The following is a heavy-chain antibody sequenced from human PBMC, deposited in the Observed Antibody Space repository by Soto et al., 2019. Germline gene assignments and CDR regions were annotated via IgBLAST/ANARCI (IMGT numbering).Heavy chain of an antibody. CDR1: GGSISSSSYY. D-gene: IGHD2-2*01. CDR2: IYYSGST. J-gene: IGHJ5*02. CDR3: ARARKGVIVVNWFDP. V-gene: IGHV4-39*01. Sequence: PSETLSLTCTVSGGSISSSSYYWGWIRQPPGKGLEWIGSIYYSGSTYYNPSLKSRVTISVDTSKNQFSLKLSSVTAADTAVYYCARARKGVIVVNWFDPWGQGTLVTVSS.